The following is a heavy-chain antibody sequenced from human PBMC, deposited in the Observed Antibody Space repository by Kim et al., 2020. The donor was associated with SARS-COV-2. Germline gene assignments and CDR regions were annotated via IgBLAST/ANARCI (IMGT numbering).Heavy chain of an antibody. J-gene: IGHJ3*02. Sequence: SVKGRFTISRDNSKNTLYLQMNSLRAEDTAVYYCAKVSDYGGNSGAFDIWGQGTMVTVSS. CDR3: AKVSDYGGNSGAFDI. V-gene: IGHV3-23*01. D-gene: IGHD4-17*01.